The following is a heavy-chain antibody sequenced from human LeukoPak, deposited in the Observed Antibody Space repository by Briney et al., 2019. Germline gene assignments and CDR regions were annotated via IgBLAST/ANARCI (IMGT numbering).Heavy chain of an antibody. V-gene: IGHV1-18*01. CDR2: INAYNGDT. D-gene: IGHD1-26*01. CDR3: ARDFPPVGATTVFTYYYYGMDV. Sequence: ASVRVSCKASGYTFTSSGISWVRQAPGQGLEWMGWINAYNGDTNYAQKIQGRVTMTTDTSTSRAYMELRSLRSDDTAVYYCARDFPPVGATTVFTYYYYGMDVWGQGTTVTVSS. CDR1: GYTFTSSG. J-gene: IGHJ6*02.